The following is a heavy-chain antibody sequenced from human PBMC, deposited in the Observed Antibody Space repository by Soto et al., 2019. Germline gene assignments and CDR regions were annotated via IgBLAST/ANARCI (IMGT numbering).Heavy chain of an antibody. CDR1: GFTFSSYW. V-gene: IGHV3-74*01. Sequence: EVQLVESGGGLVQPGESLRLSCAASGFTFSSYWMHWVRQAPGKGLAWVSRINSDGSRTNYADSVKGRFTVSRDNAKNTQYLQMNSLRAEDPAVYYCARVLTGSWNWFDPWGQGTLVTVSS. J-gene: IGHJ5*02. CDR2: INSDGSRT. D-gene: IGHD6-13*01. CDR3: ARVLTGSWNWFDP.